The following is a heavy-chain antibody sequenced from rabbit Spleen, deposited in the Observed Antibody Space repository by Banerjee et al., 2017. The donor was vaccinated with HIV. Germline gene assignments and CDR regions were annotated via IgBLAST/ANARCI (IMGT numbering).Heavy chain of an antibody. CDR3: ARGPGGTGAFGAL. D-gene: IGHD7-1*01. Sequence: QSLEESGGDLVKPGASLTLTCTASGFSFSGSYWMSWVRQAPGKGLEWIATIYTGSSGSTYYASWAKGRFTISKTSSTTVTLQMTSLTAADTATYFCARGPGGTGAFGALWGPGTLVTVS. J-gene: IGHJ4*01. CDR1: GFSFSGSYW. CDR2: IYTGSSGST. V-gene: IGHV1S40*01.